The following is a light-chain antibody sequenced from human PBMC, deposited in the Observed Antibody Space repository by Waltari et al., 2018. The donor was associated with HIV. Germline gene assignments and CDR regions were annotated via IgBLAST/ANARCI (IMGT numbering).Light chain of an antibody. V-gene: IGLV2-14*03. J-gene: IGLJ3*02. CDR3: SSYRTGCIWV. CDR2: DVS. CDR1: SSDVGDYNY. Sequence: SVSGSPGQSITISCTGTSSDVGDYNYVSWYQQHPGKAPKLIIYDVSNRPSGVSSRFSGSKSGNTASLTISGLQTEDEADYYCSSYRTGCIWVFGGGTKLTVL.